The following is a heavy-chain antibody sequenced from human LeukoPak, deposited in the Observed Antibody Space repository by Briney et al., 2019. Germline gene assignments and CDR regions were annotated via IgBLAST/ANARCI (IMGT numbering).Heavy chain of an antibody. V-gene: IGHV3-23*01. CDR1: GFTFSNYG. Sequence: PGGSLRLSCAASGFTFSNYGMTWIRRAPGKGLEWVSAVGGSGDITYYSNSVKGRFTVSRDNSKNTLYLQMNSLRVDDTAVYYCAKTAGYFDHWGQGTQVTVSS. J-gene: IGHJ4*02. CDR3: AKTAGYFDH. CDR2: VGGSGDIT.